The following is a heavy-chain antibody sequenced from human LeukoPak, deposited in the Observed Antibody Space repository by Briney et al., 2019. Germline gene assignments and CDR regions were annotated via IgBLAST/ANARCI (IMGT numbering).Heavy chain of an antibody. D-gene: IGHD3-22*01. V-gene: IGHV1-69*13. CDR3: ARGSGYPYYFDY. CDR1: GGTFSSYA. Sequence: ASVKVSCKASGGTFSSYAISWVRQAPGQGLEWMGGIIPIFGTANYAQKFQGRVTIIADESTSTAYMELSSLRSEDTAVYYCARGSGYPYYFDYWGQGTLVTVSS. J-gene: IGHJ4*02. CDR2: IIPIFGTA.